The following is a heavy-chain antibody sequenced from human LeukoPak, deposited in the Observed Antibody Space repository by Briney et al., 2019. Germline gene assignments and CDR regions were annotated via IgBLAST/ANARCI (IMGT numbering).Heavy chain of an antibody. D-gene: IGHD3-22*01. Sequence: GVSLRLSCAASGFTFSSYSMNWVRQAPGNGLEWVSYISSSSSTIYYADSVKGRFTISRDNAKNSLYLQMNSLRAEDTAVYYCARAPYYYDSSGYPYWGQGTLVTVSS. V-gene: IGHV3-48*01. CDR2: ISSSSSTI. J-gene: IGHJ4*02. CDR3: ARAPYYYDSSGYPY. CDR1: GFTFSSYS.